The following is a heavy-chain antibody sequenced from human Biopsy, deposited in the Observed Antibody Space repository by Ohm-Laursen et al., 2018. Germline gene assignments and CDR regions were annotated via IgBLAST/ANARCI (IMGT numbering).Heavy chain of an antibody. J-gene: IGHJ3*02. D-gene: IGHD6-13*01. CDR2: ILFSGDT. V-gene: IGHV4-59*10. CDR1: DKSINKYY. CDR3: ARHIGSSWEWAFDI. Sequence: TLSLTCAVTDKSINKYYWSWLRQPAGKGLEYIGRILFSGDTNPDYNPSLKSRVTMSVDTSKNQFSLRLSSVTAADTAVYYCARHIGSSWEWAFDIWGRGTMVTVSS.